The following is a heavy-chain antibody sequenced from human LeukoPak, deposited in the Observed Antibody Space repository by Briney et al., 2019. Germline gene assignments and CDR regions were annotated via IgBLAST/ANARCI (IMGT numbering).Heavy chain of an antibody. CDR2: IYHSGST. D-gene: IGHD5-18*01. V-gene: IGHV4-38-2*02. Sequence: SETLSLTCNVSGDANSSGYYWGWIRQPPGKGLEWVGSIYHSGSTYYNPSLKSRVTISVDTSKNQFSLKLSSVTAADTAVYYCARVDTAMVSEVDYWGQGTLVTVSS. J-gene: IGHJ4*02. CDR3: ARVDTAMVSEVDY. CDR1: GDANSSGYY.